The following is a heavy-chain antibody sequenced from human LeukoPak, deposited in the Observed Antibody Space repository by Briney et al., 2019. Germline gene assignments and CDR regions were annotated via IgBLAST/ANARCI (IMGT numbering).Heavy chain of an antibody. J-gene: IGHJ4*02. CDR2: IYYSGST. V-gene: IGHV4-59*01. Sequence: PSETPSRTWSASGGSISSYYWGSIRQPPGKGLEWIGYIYYSGSTNYNPSIKSRVTISVDTSKNQFSLKLNSVTAADTAVSYWAPCGDSEDVCDYWGQGTLVTVSS. D-gene: IGHD2-21*01. CDR1: GGSISSYY. CDR3: APCGDSEDVCDY.